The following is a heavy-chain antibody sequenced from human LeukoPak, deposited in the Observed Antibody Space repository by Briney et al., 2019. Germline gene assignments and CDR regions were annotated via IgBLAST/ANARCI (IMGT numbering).Heavy chain of an antibody. D-gene: IGHD5-12*01. J-gene: IGHJ4*02. V-gene: IGHV3-7*01. CDR2: IKQDGSEK. CDR1: GFTFNTYA. Sequence: PGGSLRLSCAASGFTFNTYAMSWVRQAPGKGLEWVANIKQDGSEKYYVDSVKGRFTISRDNAKNSLYLQMNSLRAEDTAVYYCARAPSHGYSGYDNWGQGTLVTVSS. CDR3: ARAPSHGYSGYDN.